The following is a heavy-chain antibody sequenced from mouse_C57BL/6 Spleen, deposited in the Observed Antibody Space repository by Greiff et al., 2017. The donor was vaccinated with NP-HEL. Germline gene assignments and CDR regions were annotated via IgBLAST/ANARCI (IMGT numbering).Heavy chain of an antibody. V-gene: IGHV5-17*01. CDR1: GFTFSDYG. J-gene: IGHJ1*03. CDR3: ARHYYGERYFDV. Sequence: VQLKESGGGLVKPGGSLKLSCAASGFTFSDYGMHWVRQAPEKGLEWVAYISSGSSTIYYADTVKGRFTISRDNAKNTLFLQMTSLRSEDTAMYYCARHYYGERYFDVWGTGTTVTVSS. CDR2: ISSGSSTI. D-gene: IGHD1-1*01.